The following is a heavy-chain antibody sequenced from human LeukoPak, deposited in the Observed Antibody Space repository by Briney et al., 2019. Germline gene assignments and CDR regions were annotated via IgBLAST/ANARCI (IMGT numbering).Heavy chain of an antibody. CDR3: ARGGIAAAVSWFDP. CDR1: GGSISSYY. Sequence: PSETLSLTCTVSGGSISSYYWSWIRQPPGKGLEWIGYIYYSGSTNYNPSLKSRVTISVDTSKNQFSLKLSSVTAADTAVYYCARGGIAAAVSWFDPWGQGTLVTVSS. V-gene: IGHV4-59*01. CDR2: IYYSGST. D-gene: IGHD6-13*01. J-gene: IGHJ5*02.